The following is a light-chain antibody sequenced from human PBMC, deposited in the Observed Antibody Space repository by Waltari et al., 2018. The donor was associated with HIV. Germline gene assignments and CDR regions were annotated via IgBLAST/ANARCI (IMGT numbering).Light chain of an antibody. V-gene: IGLV1-44*01. CDR2: SNE. J-gene: IGLJ2*01. CDR1: RSNIGSKT. Sequence: QSVLTQPPSASGTPGQRVTISCSGSRSNIGSKTVNWYQQLPGTAPKLLIYSNEQRPSGGPDRFAGSKSGTSASLAISGLQSEDEAGYYCAAWDVSLNGLVFGGGTKLTVL. CDR3: AAWDVSLNGLV.